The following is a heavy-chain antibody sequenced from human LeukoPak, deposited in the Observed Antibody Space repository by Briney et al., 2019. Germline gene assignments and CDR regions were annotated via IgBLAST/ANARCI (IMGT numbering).Heavy chain of an antibody. D-gene: IGHD3-22*01. CDR3: ARDSAVKGFDY. Sequence: GSLRLSCAASGFTFSSYEMNWVRQAPGKGLEWVSYISSSGSTIYYADSVKARFTISRDNAKNSLYLQMNSLRAEDTAVYYCARDSAVKGFDYWGQGTLVTVSS. CDR2: ISSSGSTI. CDR1: GFTFSSYE. J-gene: IGHJ4*02. V-gene: IGHV3-48*03.